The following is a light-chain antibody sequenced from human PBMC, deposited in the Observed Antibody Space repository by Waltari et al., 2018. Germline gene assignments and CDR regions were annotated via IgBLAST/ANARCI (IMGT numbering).Light chain of an antibody. CDR1: DSDIGSND. V-gene: IGLV1-47*01. CDR2: KTD. J-gene: IGLJ3*02. CDR3: AAWHDRLTCWM. Sequence: QSVLTQPPSVSGTPGQRVTISCSGSDSDIGSNDVSWYRQLPGMAPELLLYKTDQRPSGVPDRFSGSKSDTSASLAISGLRSEDEADYYCAAWHDRLTCWMFGGGTKVTVL.